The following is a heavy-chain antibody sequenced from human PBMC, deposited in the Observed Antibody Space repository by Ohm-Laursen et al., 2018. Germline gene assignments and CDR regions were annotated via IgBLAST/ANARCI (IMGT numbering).Heavy chain of an antibody. V-gene: IGHV3-53*01. Sequence: SLRLSCTASGFTVSSYYMSWVRQAPGKGLEWVSTLTYSGGNTYYADSVKGRFTISRDNSKNTLYLQMNSLRPEDTALYYCTKGSYISSFEGVHWGQGTLVTVSS. CDR3: TKGSYISSFEGVH. CDR2: TYSGGNT. CDR1: GFTVSSYY. D-gene: IGHD3-3*02. J-gene: IGHJ4*02.